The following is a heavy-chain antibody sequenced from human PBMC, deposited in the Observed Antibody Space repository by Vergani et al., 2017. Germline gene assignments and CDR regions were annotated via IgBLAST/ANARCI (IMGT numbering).Heavy chain of an antibody. V-gene: IGHV1-18*01. CDR1: GYTFTSYG. Sequence: QVQLVQSGAEVKKPGASVKVSCKASGYTFTSYGISWVRQAPGKGLEWMGWSIAYNGTTNYAQKLQGRVTMTTATSTSTADMELRSLRSDDTAVYYCARDGGGIVANCDYFDYWGQGTLVTVSS. D-gene: IGHD5-12*01. J-gene: IGHJ4*02. CDR3: ARDGGGIVANCDYFDY. CDR2: SIAYNGTT.